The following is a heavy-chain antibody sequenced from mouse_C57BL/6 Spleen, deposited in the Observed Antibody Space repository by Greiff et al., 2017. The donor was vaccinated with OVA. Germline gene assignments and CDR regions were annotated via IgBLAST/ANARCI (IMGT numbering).Heavy chain of an antibody. V-gene: IGHV1-80*01. CDR3: ARDWDWYFDV. Sequence: LQESGAELVKPGASAKISCKASGYAFSSYWMNWVKQRPGEGREGSGQIYPGDGGTNYNGKFKGKATLTADNSSSTAYVQLSSLTSEDSAVYFCARDWDWYFDVWGTGTTVTVSS. J-gene: IGHJ1*03. CDR1: GYAFSSYW. D-gene: IGHD4-1*01. CDR2: IYPGDGGT.